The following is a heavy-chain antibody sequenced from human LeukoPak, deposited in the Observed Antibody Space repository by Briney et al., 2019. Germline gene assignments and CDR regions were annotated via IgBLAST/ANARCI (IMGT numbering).Heavy chain of an antibody. D-gene: IGHD2-15*01. CDR1: GFTFSSYS. V-gene: IGHV3-48*01. Sequence: PGGSLRLSCAASGFTFSSYSMNWVRQAPGKGLEWVSYISSSSTIYYADSVKGRFTISRDNAKNSLYLQMNSLRAEDTAVYYCARDTADIVVVVAAYYLDYWGQGTLVTVSS. CDR2: ISSSSTI. CDR3: ARDTADIVVVVAAYYLDY. J-gene: IGHJ4*02.